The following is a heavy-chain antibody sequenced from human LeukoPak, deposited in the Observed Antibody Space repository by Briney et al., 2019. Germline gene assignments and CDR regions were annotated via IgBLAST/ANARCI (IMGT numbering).Heavy chain of an antibody. CDR1: GITFSTSD. CDR3: ARGSVRVGMDV. J-gene: IGHJ6*02. D-gene: IGHD6-13*01. V-gene: IGHV3-13*01. Sequence: GGSLRLSCEASGITFSTSDMHWVRQAPGKGLEWVSVIGTAGDTYYTDSVKGRFTISRENAKNSLYLQMNSLRAGDTAVYYCARGSVRVGMDVWGQGTTVTVSS. CDR2: IGTAGDT.